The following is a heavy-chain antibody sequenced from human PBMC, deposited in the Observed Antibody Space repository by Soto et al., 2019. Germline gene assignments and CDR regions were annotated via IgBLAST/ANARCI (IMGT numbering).Heavy chain of an antibody. CDR1: GFTFSSYA. J-gene: IGHJ4*02. D-gene: IGHD5-12*01. CDR3: ARDVGGYSGYAVDY. Sequence: EVQLVESGGGLVQPGGSLRLSCAASGFTFSSYAMHWVRQAPGKGLEYVSAISSNGGSTYYANSVKGRFTISRNNSKNTLYRQMGSLRAEDMAVYYCARDVGGYSGYAVDYWGQGTLVTVSS. CDR2: ISSNGGST. V-gene: IGHV3-64*01.